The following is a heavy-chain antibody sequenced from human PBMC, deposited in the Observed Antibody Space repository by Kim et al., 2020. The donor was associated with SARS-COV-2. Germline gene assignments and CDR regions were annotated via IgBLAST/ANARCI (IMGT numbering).Heavy chain of an antibody. D-gene: IGHD6-19*01. CDR1: GYSFTSYW. CDR2: IYPGDSDT. Sequence: GESLKISCKGSGYSFTSYWIGWVRQMPGKGLEWMGIIYPGDSDTRYSPSFQGQVTISADKSISTAYLQWSSLKASDTAMYYCARHGISYGGVQWLVPYYYYGMDVWGQGTTVTVSS. CDR3: ARHGISYGGVQWLVPYYYYGMDV. V-gene: IGHV5-51*01. J-gene: IGHJ6*02.